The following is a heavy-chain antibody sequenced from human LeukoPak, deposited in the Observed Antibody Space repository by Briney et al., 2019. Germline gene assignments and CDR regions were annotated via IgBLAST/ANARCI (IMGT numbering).Heavy chain of an antibody. CDR1: GGSFSGYY. D-gene: IGHD3-16*01. J-gene: IGHJ4*02. Sequence: PSETLSLTCAVYGGSFSGYYWSWIRQPPGKGLEWIGEINHSGSTNYNPSLKSRVTISVDTSKNRFSLKLSSVTAADTAVYYCARTKFGGIDYFDYWGQGTLVTVSS. V-gene: IGHV4-34*01. CDR2: INHSGST. CDR3: ARTKFGGIDYFDY.